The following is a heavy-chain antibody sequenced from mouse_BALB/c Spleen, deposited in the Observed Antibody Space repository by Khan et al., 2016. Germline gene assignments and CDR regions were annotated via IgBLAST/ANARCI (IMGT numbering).Heavy chain of an antibody. Sequence: EVQLQESGPGLVKPSQSLSLTCTVTGYSITSDYAWNWIRQFPGNKLEWMGYISYSGTTTYNPSLKSRISITRDTSKNQFFLQLNYVTTEDTATCYCARWLEAMDYWGQGTSVTVSS. CDR1: GYSITSDYA. CDR3: ARWLEAMDY. CDR2: ISYSGTT. D-gene: IGHD2-2*01. J-gene: IGHJ4*01. V-gene: IGHV3-2*02.